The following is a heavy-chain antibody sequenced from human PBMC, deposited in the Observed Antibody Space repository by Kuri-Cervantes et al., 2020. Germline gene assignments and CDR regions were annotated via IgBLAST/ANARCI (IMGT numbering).Heavy chain of an antibody. V-gene: IGHV5-51*01. CDR1: GYSFTTYW. J-gene: IGHJ5*02. Sequence: GGSLRLSCKGFGYSFTTYWIGWVRQTPGKGLEWMGIIYPGDSNTRYSPSFQGQVTISADKSISTAYLQWSSLKASDTAMYYCARLGGVLNWFDPWGQGTLVTVSS. D-gene: IGHD2-8*02. CDR2: IYPGDSNT. CDR3: ARLGGVLNWFDP.